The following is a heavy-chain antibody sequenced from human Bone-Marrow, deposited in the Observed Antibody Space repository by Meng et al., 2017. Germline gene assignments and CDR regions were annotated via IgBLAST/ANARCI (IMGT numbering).Heavy chain of an antibody. J-gene: IGHJ4*02. CDR3: ARGRYCSGGSCYLYYFDY. CDR2: INHSGST. Sequence: GSLRLSCAVYGGSFSGYYWSWIRQPPGKGLEWIGEINHSGSTNYNSSLKSRVTISVDTSKNQFSLKLSSVTAADTAVYYCARGRYCSGGSCYLYYFDYWGQGTLVTVSS. CDR1: GGSFSGYY. V-gene: IGHV4-34*01. D-gene: IGHD2-15*01.